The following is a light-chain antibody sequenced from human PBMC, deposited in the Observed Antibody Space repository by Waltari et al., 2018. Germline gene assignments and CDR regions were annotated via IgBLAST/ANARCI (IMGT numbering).Light chain of an antibody. J-gene: IGLJ2*01. CDR2: QVR. V-gene: IGLV2-23*02. CDR3: CSYAGSSTLV. Sequence: QSALTQPASVSGSPGQSITIPCTGTSSDVGGYNLVSWYQQHPGKTPKLLIYQVRKRPSGVSNRFSGSKTGNTASLTISGLQAEDETDYYCCSYAGSSTLVFGGGTKLTVL. CDR1: SSDVGGYNL.